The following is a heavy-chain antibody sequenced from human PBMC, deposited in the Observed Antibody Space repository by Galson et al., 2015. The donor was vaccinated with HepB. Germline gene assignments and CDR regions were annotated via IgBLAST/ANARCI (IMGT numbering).Heavy chain of an antibody. CDR1: GYTLTELS. Sequence: SVKVSCKVSGYTLTELSIHWVRQAPGQRLEWMGWINAGNGNTKYSQKFQGRVTITRDTSASTAHMELSSLKSEDSAVYYCARGIGIAAGLSWGQGTLVTVSS. CDR2: INAGNGNT. CDR3: ARGIGIAAGLS. D-gene: IGHD6-13*01. J-gene: IGHJ4*02. V-gene: IGHV1-3*01.